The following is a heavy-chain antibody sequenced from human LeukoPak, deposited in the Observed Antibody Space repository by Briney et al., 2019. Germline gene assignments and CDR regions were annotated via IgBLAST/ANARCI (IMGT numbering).Heavy chain of an antibody. J-gene: IGHJ3*02. V-gene: IGHV6-1*01. CDR3: TRRYSRAYPFATDAFDI. CDR1: GDSVSSNSAA. Sequence: SQTLSLTCAISGDSVSSNSAAWNWIRQSPSRGLEWLGRTYFRSKWYTDYAESVKSRITINPDTSKNQFSLQLYTVTPEDTAVYYCTRRYSRAYPFATDAFDIWGRGTMVTVSS. CDR2: TYFRSKWYT. D-gene: IGHD5-12*01.